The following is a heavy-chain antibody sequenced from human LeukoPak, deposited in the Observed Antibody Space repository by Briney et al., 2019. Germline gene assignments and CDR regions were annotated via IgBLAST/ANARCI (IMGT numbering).Heavy chain of an antibody. Sequence: GGSLRLSCAASGFTFSSYGMSWVHQAPGKGLEWVSAISGSGGSTYYADSVKGRFTISRDNSKNTLYLQMNSLRAEDTAVYYCAKDHRAAAEYYFDYWGQGTLVTVSS. CDR2: ISGSGGST. J-gene: IGHJ4*02. CDR3: AKDHRAAAEYYFDY. D-gene: IGHD6-13*01. CDR1: GFTFSSYG. V-gene: IGHV3-23*01.